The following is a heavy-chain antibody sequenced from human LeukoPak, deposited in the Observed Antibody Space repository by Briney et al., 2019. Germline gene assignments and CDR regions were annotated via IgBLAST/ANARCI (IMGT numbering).Heavy chain of an antibody. CDR1: GGSFSGYY. J-gene: IGHJ4*02. V-gene: IGHV4-34*01. CDR2: INHSGST. CDR3: ARGTDGSGWPAGFDY. Sequence: SETLSLTCAVYGGSFSGYYWSWIRQPPGKGLEWIGEINHSGSTNYNPSLKSRDTISVDTSKNQFSLKLSSVTAADTAVYYCARGTDGSGWPAGFDYWGQGTLVTVSS. D-gene: IGHD6-19*01.